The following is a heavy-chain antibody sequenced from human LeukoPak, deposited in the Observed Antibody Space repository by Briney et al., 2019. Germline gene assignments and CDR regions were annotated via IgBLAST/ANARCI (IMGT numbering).Heavy chain of an antibody. CDR1: GFTFSSYS. Sequence: GGSLRLSCAASGFTFSSYSMNWVRQAPGKGLEWVSYISSSSSTIYYADSVKGRFTISRDNAKSSLYLQMNSLRAEDTAVYYCARPYGDDAFDIWGQGTMVTVSS. D-gene: IGHD3-10*01. J-gene: IGHJ3*02. CDR3: ARPYGDDAFDI. V-gene: IGHV3-48*01. CDR2: ISSSSSTI.